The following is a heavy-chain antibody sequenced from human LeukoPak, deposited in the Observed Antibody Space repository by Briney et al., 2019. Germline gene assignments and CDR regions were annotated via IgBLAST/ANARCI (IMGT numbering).Heavy chain of an antibody. Sequence: SVKVSCKTSGSTFSSYSITWVRQAPGQGLEWMGGIIPIFGSANYAQKFQDRVTITADEPTSTVYLKLTSLTSDGTAVYYCATMMPTTTDAFNIWGQGTMVTVSS. D-gene: IGHD5-24*01. V-gene: IGHV1-69*13. CDR1: GSTFSSYS. J-gene: IGHJ3*02. CDR3: ATMMPTTTDAFNI. CDR2: IIPIFGSA.